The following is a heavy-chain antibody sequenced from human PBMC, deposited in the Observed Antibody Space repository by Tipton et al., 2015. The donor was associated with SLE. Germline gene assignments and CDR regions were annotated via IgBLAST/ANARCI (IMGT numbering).Heavy chain of an antibody. CDR2: IYPGDSDT. V-gene: IGHV5-51*01. J-gene: IGHJ4*02. Sequence: QSGPEVKKPGESLMISCKGSGYSFTNYWVAWVRQMPGKGLEWMGTIYPGDSDTRYSPSFQGQVTISVDRSISTAYLQWRYLKASDTAMCYCARHHDYGGEPFDYWGQGTLVTVSS. CDR3: ARHHDYGGEPFDY. CDR1: GYSFTNYW. D-gene: IGHD4/OR15-4a*01.